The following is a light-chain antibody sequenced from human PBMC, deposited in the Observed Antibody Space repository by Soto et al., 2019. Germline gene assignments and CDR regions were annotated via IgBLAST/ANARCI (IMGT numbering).Light chain of an antibody. J-gene: IGLJ1*01. CDR1: SSNIGGNS. Sequence: QSVLTQPPSVSAATGQKVTISCSGSSSNIGGNSVSWYQQLPGTAPKLFIYDDNKRPSGIPDRFSGSKSGTSATLGITGFQTGDEADYYCGSWDSSLSAYVFGTGTKVTVL. V-gene: IGLV1-51*01. CDR3: GSWDSSLSAYV. CDR2: DDN.